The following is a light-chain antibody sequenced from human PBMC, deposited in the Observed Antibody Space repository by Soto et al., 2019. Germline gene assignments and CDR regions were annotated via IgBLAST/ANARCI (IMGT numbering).Light chain of an antibody. CDR2: TAS. V-gene: IGKV1-12*01. J-gene: IGKJ3*01. CDR1: QGISRW. CDR3: QQTNSFPFT. Sequence: IQMTQSPSSVSASVGDRVTITCRASQGISRWLAWYQQKPGKAPKLLIYTASRLQSGVPSRFSGSGSWKDFTLTISSLQPEDFATYYCQQTNSFPFTFGPGTKVDIK.